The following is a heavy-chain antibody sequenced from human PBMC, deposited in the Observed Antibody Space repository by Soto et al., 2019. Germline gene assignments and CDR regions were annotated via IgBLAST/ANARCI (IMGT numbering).Heavy chain of an antibody. CDR3: AKDVIAAAGYYYYGMDF. Sequence: KGLEWGSAISGSGGSTYYDDSGKGRFTISRENSKNTLYLQMNSLRAEDTAVYYCAKDVIAAAGYYYYGMDFWGQGTTVTVSS. J-gene: IGHJ6*02. CDR2: ISGSGGST. V-gene: IGHV3-23*01. D-gene: IGHD6-13*01.